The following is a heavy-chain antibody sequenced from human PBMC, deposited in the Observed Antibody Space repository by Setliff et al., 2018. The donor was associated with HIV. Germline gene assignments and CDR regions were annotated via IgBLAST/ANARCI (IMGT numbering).Heavy chain of an antibody. J-gene: IGHJ4*02. Sequence: ASVKVSCKTSGYSFTDYYIHWVRQARGQGPEWMAWINPKSGDKNYAQKFQGRVTVTMDTSTSTAYMQINSLKSDDTAVYFCAKGNPPDYWGQGTLVTVSS. CDR2: INPKSGDK. CDR3: AKGNPPDY. CDR1: GYSFTDYY. V-gene: IGHV1-2*02.